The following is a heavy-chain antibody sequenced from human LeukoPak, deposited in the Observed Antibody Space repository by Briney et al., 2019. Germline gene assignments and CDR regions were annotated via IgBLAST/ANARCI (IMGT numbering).Heavy chain of an antibody. Sequence: PGGSLRLSCAASGFTVSSNYMSWVRQAPGKGLEWVSVIYSGGSTYYADSVKGRFTISRDNSKNTLYLQMNSLRAEDTAVYYCAKDLRTVGYYYGMDVWGQGTTVTVSS. CDR2: IYSGGST. CDR1: GFTVSSNY. CDR3: AKDLRTVGYYYGMDV. J-gene: IGHJ6*02. V-gene: IGHV3-66*01. D-gene: IGHD4-17*01.